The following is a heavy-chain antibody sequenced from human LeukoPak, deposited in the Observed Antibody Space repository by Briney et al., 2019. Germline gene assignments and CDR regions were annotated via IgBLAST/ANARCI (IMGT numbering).Heavy chain of an antibody. CDR1: GITLSNYG. J-gene: IGHJ4*02. D-gene: IGHD2-21*01. V-gene: IGHV3-23*01. Sequence: PGGSLRLSCAASGITLSNYGMSWVRQAPGKGLEWVAGLSGSGGGTNYADSVQGRFTISRDNAKNSLYLQMNSLRAEDTAVYYCARDIPAPGDAKFDCWGQGALVTVSS. CDR3: ARDIPAPGDAKFDC. CDR2: LSGSGGGT.